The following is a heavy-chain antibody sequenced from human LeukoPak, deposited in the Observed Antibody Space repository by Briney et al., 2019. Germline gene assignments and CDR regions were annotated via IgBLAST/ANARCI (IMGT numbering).Heavy chain of an antibody. CDR2: MDPSGSQK. Sequence: GGSLKPSCAAPGFTFNRSWMNWVGQAPGKGLEWVANMDPSGSQKRYVDSVEGRFTISKDNPGASLYLDMHSLRAEDTAIYYCAIWTSGNYWGQGTLVTVSS. D-gene: IGHD1-1*01. CDR1: GFTFNRSW. J-gene: IGHJ4*02. V-gene: IGHV3-7*01. CDR3: AIWTSGNY.